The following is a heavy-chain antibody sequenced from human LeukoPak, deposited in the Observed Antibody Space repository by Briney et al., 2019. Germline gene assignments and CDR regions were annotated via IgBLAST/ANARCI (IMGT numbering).Heavy chain of an antibody. J-gene: IGHJ6*04. CDR2: INPDGSES. V-gene: IGHV3-7*01. Sequence: QPGGSLRLSCVAVEFEPTYFWMTWVRRAPGKGLEWVANINPDGSESFYLDPVRGRFTISRDNAKKSLYLQMNSLRAEDTAVYYCATFVGTVSGSYTVPGGLLVWGKGTTVSVSS. CDR1: EFEPTYFW. CDR3: ATFVGTVSGSYTVPGGLLV. D-gene: IGHD3-16*02.